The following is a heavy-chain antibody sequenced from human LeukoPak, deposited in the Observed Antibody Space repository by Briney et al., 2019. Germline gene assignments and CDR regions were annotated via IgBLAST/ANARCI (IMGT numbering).Heavy chain of an antibody. CDR1: GGSLNSTDNC. Sequence: PSQTLSLACTVSGGSLNSTDNCWTWIRQPPGKGLECIGYIYYSGSTYYNPSLKSRVSISLDTSKNQISLKLSSVTAADTALYYCAREGSRGYSGYDNYYGMDVWGQGTTVTVSS. CDR3: AREGSRGYSGYDNYYGMDV. D-gene: IGHD5-12*01. J-gene: IGHJ6*02. V-gene: IGHV4-30-4*08. CDR2: IYYSGST.